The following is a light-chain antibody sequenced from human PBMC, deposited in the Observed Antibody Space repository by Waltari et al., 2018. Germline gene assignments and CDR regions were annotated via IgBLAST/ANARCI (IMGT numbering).Light chain of an antibody. CDR3: AAWDDSLNSVL. V-gene: IGLV1-44*01. Sequence: QSVLTQPPSASGTPGQGVTVTCSRRSTNSGSTSVNWYHQPPGTAPKPLIFSGNHLPSGVPGRFSGSKSCTSASLAISGLQSDDEAHYFCAAWDDSLNSVLFGGGIKLTVL. J-gene: IGLJ2*01. CDR1: STNSGSTS. CDR2: SGN.